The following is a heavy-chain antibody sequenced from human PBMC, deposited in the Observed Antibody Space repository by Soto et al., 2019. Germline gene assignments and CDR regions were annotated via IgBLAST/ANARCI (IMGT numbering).Heavy chain of an antibody. D-gene: IGHD3-10*01. J-gene: IGHJ6*02. CDR2: FDPEDGET. CDR3: ATSDYGSGSYMYYYGMDV. CDR1: EYTLNELY. Sequence: ASMRVSFRISEYTLNELYIHSRRRAPGKGLEWVGGFDPEDGETIYAQKFQGRVTMTEDTSTDTAYMELSSLRSEDTAVYYCATSDYGSGSYMYYYGMDVWGQGTTVTVSS. V-gene: IGHV1-24*01.